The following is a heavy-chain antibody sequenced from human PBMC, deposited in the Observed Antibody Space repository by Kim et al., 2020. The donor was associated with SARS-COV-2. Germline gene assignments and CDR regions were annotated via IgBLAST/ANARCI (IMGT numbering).Heavy chain of an antibody. CDR3: ARDRSRPGADRSVSGTSDY. V-gene: IGHV1-18*04. CDR1: GYTFTSYG. CDR2: ISAYNGNT. D-gene: IGHD6-19*01. J-gene: IGHJ4*02. Sequence: ASVKVSCKASGYTFTSYGISWVRQAPGQGLEWMGWISAYNGNTNYAQKLQGRVTMTTDTSTSTAYMELRSLRSDDTAVYYCARDRSRPGADRSVSGTSDYWGQGTLVTVSS.